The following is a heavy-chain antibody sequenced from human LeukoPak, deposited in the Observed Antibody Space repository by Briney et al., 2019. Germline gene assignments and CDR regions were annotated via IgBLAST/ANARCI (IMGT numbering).Heavy chain of an antibody. J-gene: IGHJ4*02. V-gene: IGHV3-11*01. CDR3: VRGKRRYDS. CDR1: GFNFSDYY. Sequence: PGGSLRLSCAASGFNFSDYYMSWIRRAQGSGLEWVSYLSNRAYSTYYAVSVKGRFTISRDNAKNSLYLQMNSLRVEDTAVYFCVRGKRRYDSWGQGTMVTVSS. CDR2: LSNRAYST. D-gene: IGHD3-9*01.